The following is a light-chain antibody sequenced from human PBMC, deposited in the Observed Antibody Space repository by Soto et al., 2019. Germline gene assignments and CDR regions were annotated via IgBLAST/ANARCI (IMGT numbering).Light chain of an antibody. CDR3: QQRQRTPFT. V-gene: IGKV1-9*01. CDR2: GAS. CDR1: QDISRY. J-gene: IGKJ3*01. Sequence: QLTQSPSSLSASVGDRVTITCRASQDISRYLAWYQQRAGKAPKLLIYGASTLQSWVPSRFSGSGAGTEFTLTSSSMQPEDFATYHCQQRQRTPFTFGPETTVDV.